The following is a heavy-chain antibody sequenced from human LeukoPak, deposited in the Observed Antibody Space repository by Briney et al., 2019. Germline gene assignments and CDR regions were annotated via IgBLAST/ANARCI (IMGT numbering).Heavy chain of an antibody. CDR2: MNPNSANR. CDR1: GYTFTSHD. V-gene: IGHV1-8*01. D-gene: IGHD3-10*02. J-gene: IGHJ6*04. Sequence: ASVKVSCKASGYTFTSHDINWVRQATGQGLEWMGWMNPNSANRGYAQKFQGRVTITRNTSISTVYMELSSLRAEDTAVYYCAELGITMIGGVWGKGTTVTVSS. CDR3: AELGITMIGGV.